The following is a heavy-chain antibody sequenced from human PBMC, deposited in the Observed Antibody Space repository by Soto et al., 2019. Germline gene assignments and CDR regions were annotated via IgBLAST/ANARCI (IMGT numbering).Heavy chain of an antibody. CDR3: ARAITLVRGVIPTYYYYGMDV. V-gene: IGHV1-18*01. CDR1: GYTFTSHG. D-gene: IGHD3-10*01. J-gene: IGHJ6*02. Sequence: ASVKVSCKASGYTFTSHGITWVRQAPGQGLEWMGWISAYNGNTNYAQRLQNRVTMTIDTSTSTAYMELRSLRSDDTAVYFCARAITLVRGVIPTYYYYGMDVWGQGTTVTVSS. CDR2: ISAYNGNT.